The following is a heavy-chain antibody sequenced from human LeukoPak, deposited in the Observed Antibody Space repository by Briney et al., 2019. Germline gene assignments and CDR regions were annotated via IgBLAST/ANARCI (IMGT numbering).Heavy chain of an antibody. V-gene: IGHV3-53*01. CDR3: ARVVDHDYGDYYLDY. CDR2: IYSGGST. D-gene: IGHD4-17*01. CDR1: GFTVSSND. J-gene: IGHJ4*02. Sequence: PGGSLRLSCAASGFTVSSNDMSWVRQAPGKGLECISVIYSGGSTDYADSVKGRLTISRDNSKNILYLQMNSLRAEDTAVYYCARVVDHDYGDYYLDYWGQGTLVTVSS.